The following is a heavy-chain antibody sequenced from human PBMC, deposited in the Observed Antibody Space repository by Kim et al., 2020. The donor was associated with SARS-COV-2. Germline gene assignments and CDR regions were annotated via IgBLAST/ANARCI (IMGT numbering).Heavy chain of an antibody. D-gene: IGHD2-21*01. CDR3: AVLRGDDAYDALDY. V-gene: IGHV3-11*03. Sequence: YAASVEGRFTVSRDHSKNSLVLQMNSLRADDTAVYYCAVLRGDDAYDALDYWGQGTLVTVSS. J-gene: IGHJ4*02.